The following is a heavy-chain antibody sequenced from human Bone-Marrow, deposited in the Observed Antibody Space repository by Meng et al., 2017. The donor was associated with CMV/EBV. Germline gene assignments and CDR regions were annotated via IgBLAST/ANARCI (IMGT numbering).Heavy chain of an antibody. Sequence: ASVKVSCKASGYTFTSYGISWVRQALGQGLEWMGWISAYNGNTNYAQKLQGRVTMTTDTSTSTAYMELRSLRSDDTAVYYCARRSYYPDYYYYGMDVWGQGTTVTVSS. CDR2: ISAYNGNT. CDR3: ARRSYYPDYYYYGMDV. V-gene: IGHV1-18*01. CDR1: GYTFTSYG. J-gene: IGHJ6*02. D-gene: IGHD1-26*01.